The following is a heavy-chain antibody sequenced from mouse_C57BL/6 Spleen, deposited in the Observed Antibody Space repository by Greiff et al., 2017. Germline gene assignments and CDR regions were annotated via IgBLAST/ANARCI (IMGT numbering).Heavy chain of an antibody. Sequence: QVQLQQPGAELVKPGASVTMSCKASGYTFTSYWITWVKQRPGKGLEWIGDINPGSGSTNYTEKFKSKATLTVDTSSSTAYMQLSSLTSEDSAGYNCARRTTAVWGQGTTLTVSS. V-gene: IGHV1-55*01. CDR1: GYTFTSYW. CDR3: ARRTTAV. J-gene: IGHJ2*01. CDR2: INPGSGST. D-gene: IGHD1-2*01.